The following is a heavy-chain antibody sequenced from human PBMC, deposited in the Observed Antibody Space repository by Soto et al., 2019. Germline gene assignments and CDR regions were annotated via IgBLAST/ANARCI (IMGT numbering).Heavy chain of an antibody. J-gene: IGHJ4*02. CDR2: ISYDGSNK. D-gene: IGHD2-15*01. CDR1: GFTFSSYG. CDR3: SKYRSRVVVAAALGY. V-gene: IGHV3-30*18. Sequence: QVQLVESGGGVVQPGRSLRLSCAASGFTFSSYGMHWVRQAPGKGLEWVAVISYDGSNKYYADSVKGRFTISRDDSKNTLYLQMKSMRAEDTAVYYCSKYRSRVVVAAALGYWSQGTLVTVSS.